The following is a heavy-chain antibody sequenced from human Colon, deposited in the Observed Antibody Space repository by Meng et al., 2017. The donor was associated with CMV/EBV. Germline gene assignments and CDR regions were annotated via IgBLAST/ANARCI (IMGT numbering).Heavy chain of an antibody. Sequence: GESLKISCTASGFTFGDYAMSWVRQAPGKGLEWVGVSYGAGPTDSAGSAKGRFTISRDNSKNTLFLQMNSLRPEDTAVYYCARQVRLDGRFDYWGQGTLVTVSS. J-gene: IGHJ4*02. D-gene: IGHD3-9*01. CDR3: ARQVRLDGRFDY. CDR2: SYGAGPT. CDR1: GFTFGDYA. V-gene: IGHV3-66*02.